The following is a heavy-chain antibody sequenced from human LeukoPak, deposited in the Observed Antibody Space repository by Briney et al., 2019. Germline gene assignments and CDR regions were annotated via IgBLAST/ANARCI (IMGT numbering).Heavy chain of an antibody. Sequence: GGSLRLSCAASGFTVSSNYMNWVRQAPGEGLEWVSVIGSGDRTYYADSVKGRFTISRDNSKNTLYLQMNSLRAEDTAVYYCARDKIVGATFLDYWGQGTLVTVSS. CDR1: GFTVSSNY. CDR2: IGSGDRT. V-gene: IGHV3-66*01. J-gene: IGHJ4*02. D-gene: IGHD1-26*01. CDR3: ARDKIVGATFLDY.